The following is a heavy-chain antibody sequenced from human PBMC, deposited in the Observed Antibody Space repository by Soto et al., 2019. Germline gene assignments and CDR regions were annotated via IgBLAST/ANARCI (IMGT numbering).Heavy chain of an antibody. V-gene: IGHV1-2*02. CDR2: INPNSGGT. CDR1: GYTFTGYY. Sequence: ASVKVSCKASGYTFTGYYMHWVRQAPGQGLEWMGWINPNSGGTNYAQKFQGRVTMTRDMSISTAYMELSRLRSDDTAVYYCARVGFERPLDYFDYWGQGTLVTAPQ. J-gene: IGHJ4*02. CDR3: ARVGFERPLDYFDY. D-gene: IGHD1-1*01.